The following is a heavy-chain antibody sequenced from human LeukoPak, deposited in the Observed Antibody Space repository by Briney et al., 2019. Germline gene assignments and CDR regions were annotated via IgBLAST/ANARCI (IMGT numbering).Heavy chain of an antibody. Sequence: GGSLRLSCAASGFTFSSYEMNWVRQAPGKGLEWVSYISSSGSTIYYADSVKGRFTISRDNAKNSLYLQMNSLRAEDTAVHYCARAGIAAAPGVLYYYYYMDVWGKGTTVTVSS. V-gene: IGHV3-48*03. CDR3: ARAGIAAAPGVLYYYYYMDV. D-gene: IGHD6-13*01. CDR2: ISSSGSTI. CDR1: GFTFSSYE. J-gene: IGHJ6*03.